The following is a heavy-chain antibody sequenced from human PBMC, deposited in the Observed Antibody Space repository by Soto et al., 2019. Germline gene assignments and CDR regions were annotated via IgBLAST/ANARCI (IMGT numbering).Heavy chain of an antibody. CDR1: GFTFDTYA. V-gene: IGHV3-23*01. CDR2: ISGRGDGT. Sequence: EVQLLESGGGLVQPGVSLTLSCAASGFTFDTYAMTWVRQAPGKGLEWVSAISGRGDGTYYADSVKGRFTISRDNSKNTVFLQMNSLRGEYTALYYCAKYNNYWDEDYWGQGALVTVSS. J-gene: IGHJ4*02. CDR3: AKYNNYWDEDY. D-gene: IGHD1-20*01.